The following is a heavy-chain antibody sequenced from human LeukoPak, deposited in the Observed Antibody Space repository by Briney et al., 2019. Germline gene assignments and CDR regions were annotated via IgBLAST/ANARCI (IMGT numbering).Heavy chain of an antibody. Sequence: GGSLRLSCAASGFTFSSYSMNWVRQAPGKGLEWVSSISSSSSYIYYADSVKGRFTISRDNAKNSLYLQMNSLRAEDTAVYYCARDKNHGDSYFAYWGQGILVTVSS. V-gene: IGHV3-21*01. J-gene: IGHJ4*02. CDR2: ISSSSSYI. CDR3: ARDKNHGDSYFAY. D-gene: IGHD4-17*01. CDR1: GFTFSSYS.